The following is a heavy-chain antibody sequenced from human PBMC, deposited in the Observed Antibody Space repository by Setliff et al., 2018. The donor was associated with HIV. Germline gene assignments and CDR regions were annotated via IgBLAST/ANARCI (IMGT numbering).Heavy chain of an antibody. CDR3: ARVKSGTL. Sequence: PSETLSLTCTVSGGSISTSSYYWGWIRQPPGKGLEWIGSIYYSGNTYCKPSLKSRITISVDTSKNQFSLRLSSVTAADTAVYFCARVKSGTLGGQGILVTVSS. J-gene: IGHJ4*02. V-gene: IGHV4-39*07. CDR2: IYYSGNT. D-gene: IGHD3-10*01. CDR1: GGSISTSSYY.